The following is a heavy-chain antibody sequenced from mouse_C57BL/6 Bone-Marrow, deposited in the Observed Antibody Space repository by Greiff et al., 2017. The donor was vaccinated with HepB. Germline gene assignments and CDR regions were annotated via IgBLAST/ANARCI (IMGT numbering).Heavy chain of an antibody. CDR1: GFTFSSYG. D-gene: IGHD1-1*01. V-gene: IGHV5-6*01. Sequence: EVHLVESGGDLVKPGGSLKLSCAASGFTFSSYGMSWVRQTPDKRLEWVATISSGGSYTYYPDSVKGRFTISRDNAKNTLYLQMSSLKSEDTAMYYCARPYYGSNWYFDVWGTGTTVTVSS. CDR2: ISSGGSYT. J-gene: IGHJ1*03. CDR3: ARPYYGSNWYFDV.